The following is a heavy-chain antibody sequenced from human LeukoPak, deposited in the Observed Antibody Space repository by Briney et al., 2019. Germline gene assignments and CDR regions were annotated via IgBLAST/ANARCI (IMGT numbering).Heavy chain of an antibody. V-gene: IGHV4-39*07. CDR1: GGSISSSSYY. Sequence: KASETLSLTCTVSGGSISSSSYYWGWIRQPPGKGLEWIGSIYYSGSTNYNPSLKSRVTISVDTSKNQFSLKLSSVTAADTAVYYCARESRYYGSGSLFRWFDPWGQGTLVTVSS. J-gene: IGHJ5*02. CDR3: ARESRYYGSGSLFRWFDP. CDR2: IYYSGST. D-gene: IGHD3-10*01.